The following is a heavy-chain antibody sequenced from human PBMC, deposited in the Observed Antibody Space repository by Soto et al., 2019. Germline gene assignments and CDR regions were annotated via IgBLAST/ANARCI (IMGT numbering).Heavy chain of an antibody. CDR2: INPSGGST. Sequence: QVQLVQSGAEVKKPGASVKVSCKASGYTFTSDYMHWVRQAPGQGLEWMGIINPSGGSTGYAQKFQGRVTMTSDTATSAVYMELSSLRSEDTAVYYCARDVSRLGVVTFGMDVLGQGTTVTVSS. J-gene: IGHJ6*02. CDR3: ARDVSRLGVVTFGMDV. CDR1: GYTFTSDY. V-gene: IGHV1-46*01. D-gene: IGHD3-3*01.